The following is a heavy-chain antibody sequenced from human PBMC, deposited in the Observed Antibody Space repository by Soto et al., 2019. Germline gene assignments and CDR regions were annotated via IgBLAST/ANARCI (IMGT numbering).Heavy chain of an antibody. J-gene: IGHJ4*02. D-gene: IGHD6-13*01. CDR3: ATPGIEAAGTYY. CDR2: IYYSGRT. CDR1: GGSISTSSY. V-gene: IGHV4-39*01. Sequence: QLQLQESGPGLVKPSETLSLTCTVSGGSISTSSYWGWIRQPPGKGLEWIGSIYYSGRTFYTPSLKSRASMSVDTSKNQFSLKLSCVTAADTAVYYCATPGIEAAGTYYRGQGTLVTVSS.